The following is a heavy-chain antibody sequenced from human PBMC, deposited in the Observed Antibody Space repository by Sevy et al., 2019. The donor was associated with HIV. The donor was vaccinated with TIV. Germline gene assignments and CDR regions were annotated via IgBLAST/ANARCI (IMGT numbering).Heavy chain of an antibody. Sequence: GGSLRLSCAASGFTFSKYGMHWVRQAPGKGLEWVALIWYDGSNKYYADSVKGRFTISRDSSKNTLYLQMNRLRAEDTAVYYCVRGAGFYGSSGSNCDYWGQGTLVTVSS. D-gene: IGHD3-22*01. J-gene: IGHJ4*02. V-gene: IGHV3-33*01. CDR1: GFTFSKYG. CDR3: VRGAGFYGSSGSNCDY. CDR2: IWYDGSNK.